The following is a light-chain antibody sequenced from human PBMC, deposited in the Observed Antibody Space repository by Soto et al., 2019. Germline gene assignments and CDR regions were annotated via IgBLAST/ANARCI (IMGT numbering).Light chain of an antibody. CDR3: QQYNNGPPIT. Sequence: EIVMTQSPATLSVSPGERATLSCRASQSVSSNLAWYQQKPGQAPRLLIYGASTRATGIPARFSGSGSGTDFTLTIISLQSEDFAVYFCQQYNNGPPITFGQGTRL. CDR1: QSVSSN. V-gene: IGKV3-15*01. J-gene: IGKJ5*01. CDR2: GAS.